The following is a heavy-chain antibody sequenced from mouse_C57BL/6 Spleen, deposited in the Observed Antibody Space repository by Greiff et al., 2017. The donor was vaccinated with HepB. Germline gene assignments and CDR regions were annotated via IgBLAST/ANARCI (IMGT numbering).Heavy chain of an antibody. Sequence: QVQLKQPGAELVKPGASVKLSCKASGYTFTSYWMHWVKQRPGRGLEWIGRIDPNSGGTKYNEKFKSKATLTVDKPSSTAYMQLSSLTSEDSAVYYCARRRYYGSSYYVYAMDYWGQGTSVTVSS. D-gene: IGHD1-1*01. CDR1: GYTFTSYW. CDR3: ARRRYYGSSYYVYAMDY. CDR2: IDPNSGGT. V-gene: IGHV1-72*01. J-gene: IGHJ4*01.